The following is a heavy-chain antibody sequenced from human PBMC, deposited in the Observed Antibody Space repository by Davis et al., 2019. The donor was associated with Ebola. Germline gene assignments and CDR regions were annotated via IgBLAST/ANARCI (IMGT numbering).Heavy chain of an antibody. Sequence: ASVKVSCKASGYTFTNYGITWVRQAPGQGLEWMGWMNPHNGNTNYAQNVQGRVIMTSDTATTTAYMELRSLRSDDTAVYYCARVATLVGGMDYFDYWGQGTLVTVSS. V-gene: IGHV1-18*04. CDR2: MNPHNGNT. CDR1: GYTFTNYG. D-gene: IGHD1-26*01. CDR3: ARVATLVGGMDYFDY. J-gene: IGHJ4*02.